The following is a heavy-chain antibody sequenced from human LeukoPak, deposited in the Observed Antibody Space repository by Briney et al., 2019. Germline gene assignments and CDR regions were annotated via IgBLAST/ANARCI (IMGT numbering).Heavy chain of an antibody. Sequence: SETLSLTCTVSGGSISSSSYYWGWIRQPPGKGLEWIGSIYYSGSTYYNPSLKSRVTISVDTSKIQFSLKLSSVTAADTAVYYCARRRAVGMATRSVDYWGQGTLVTVSS. CDR3: ARRRAVGMATRSVDY. CDR2: IYYSGST. D-gene: IGHD5-24*01. V-gene: IGHV4-39*01. CDR1: GGSISSSSYY. J-gene: IGHJ4*02.